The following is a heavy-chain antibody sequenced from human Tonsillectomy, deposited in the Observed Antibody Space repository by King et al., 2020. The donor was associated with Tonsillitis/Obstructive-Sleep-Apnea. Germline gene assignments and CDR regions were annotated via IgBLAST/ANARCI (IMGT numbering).Heavy chain of an antibody. CDR2: IYYSGST. V-gene: IGHV4-61*01. CDR1: GGSVSSGSYY. D-gene: IGHD3-22*01. Sequence: QLQESGPGLVKPSETLSLTCTVSGGSVSSGSYYWSWIRQPPGKGLEWIGYIYYSGSTNYNPSLKSRVTISVDTSKNQLSLKLSSVTAADTAVYYCARESPYYYDSSGFPAGDWFDPWGQGTLVTVSS. J-gene: IGHJ5*02. CDR3: ARESPYYYDSSGFPAGDWFDP.